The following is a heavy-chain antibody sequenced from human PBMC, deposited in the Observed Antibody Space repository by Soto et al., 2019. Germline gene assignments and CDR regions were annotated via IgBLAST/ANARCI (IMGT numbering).Heavy chain of an antibody. CDR2: ISSNGGST. CDR3: VKDLFGYCSGGSCYNYRDAEYFQH. CDR1: GWTFSSDA. J-gene: IGHJ1*01. Sequence: GSLRLSCSASGWTFSSDAMHWVRQAAGKELEYVSAISSNGGSTYYADSVKGRFTISRDNSKNTLYLQMSSLRAEDTAVYYCVKDLFGYCSGGSCYNYRDAEYFQHWGQGT. V-gene: IGHV3-64D*08. D-gene: IGHD2-15*01.